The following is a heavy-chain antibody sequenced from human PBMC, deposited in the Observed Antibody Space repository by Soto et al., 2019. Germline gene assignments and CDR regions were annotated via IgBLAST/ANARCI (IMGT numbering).Heavy chain of an antibody. CDR1: GGSIRSNY. CDR3: ARYRREAVAGYTLDM. D-gene: IGHD2-15*01. Sequence: SEPRSLTCTVSGGSIRSNYWTWIRQPPGKGLEWIGYVYNSGRTNYNPSLKSRVTISEHTSKSQFYLKENSMTAADTDVYYCARYRREAVAGYTLDMWGQGILVSVS. V-gene: IGHV4-59*01. J-gene: IGHJ4*02. CDR2: VYNSGRT.